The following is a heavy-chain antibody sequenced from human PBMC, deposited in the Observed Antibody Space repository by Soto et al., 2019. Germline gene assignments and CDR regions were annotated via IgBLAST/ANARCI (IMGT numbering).Heavy chain of an antibody. CDR3: ARAKGERSYDFWSGYYRRPQINYYGMDV. Sequence: SETLSLTCAVYGGSFSGYYWSWVRQPPGKGLEWIGEINHSGSTNYNPSLKSRVTISVDTSKNQFSLKLSSVTAADTAVYYCARAKGERSYDFWSGYYRRPQINYYGMDVWGQGTTVTRLL. J-gene: IGHJ6*02. D-gene: IGHD3-3*01. V-gene: IGHV4-34*01. CDR1: GGSFSGYY. CDR2: INHSGST.